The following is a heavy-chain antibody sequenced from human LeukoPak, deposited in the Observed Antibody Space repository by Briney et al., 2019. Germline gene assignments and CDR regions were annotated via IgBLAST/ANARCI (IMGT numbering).Heavy chain of an antibody. Sequence: PGGSLRLSCVVPGFTLSSRWMMWVRQAPGKGLEWMTNINRDGSEKNYVDSVKGRFTITRDNAENSLYLQMNSLKVKDTAIYYCATYDSWSGYNIAYWGQGTLVTVSS. CDR2: INRDGSEK. V-gene: IGHV3-7*03. CDR1: GFTLSSRW. D-gene: IGHD3-3*01. CDR3: ATYDSWSGYNIAY. J-gene: IGHJ4*02.